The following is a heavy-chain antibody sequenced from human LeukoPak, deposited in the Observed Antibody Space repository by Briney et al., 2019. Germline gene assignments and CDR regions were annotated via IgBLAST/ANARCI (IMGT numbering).Heavy chain of an antibody. J-gene: IGHJ4*02. CDR2: INAGNGNT. CDR1: GYTFTGHY. V-gene: IGHV1-3*01. CDR3: ARALWGFDY. D-gene: IGHD7-27*01. Sequence: GASVKVSCKASGYTFTGHYMHWVRQAPGQGPEWMGWINAGNGNTKYSQKFQGRVTITRDTSASTAYMELSSLRSEDTAVYYCARALWGFDYWGQGTLVTVSS.